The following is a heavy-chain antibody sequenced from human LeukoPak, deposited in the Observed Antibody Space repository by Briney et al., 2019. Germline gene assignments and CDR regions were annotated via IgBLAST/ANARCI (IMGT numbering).Heavy chain of an antibody. CDR3: ARDRILRYSYDDY. V-gene: IGHV3-21*01. Sequence: PGGSLRLSCAASGFTFSSYSMNWVRQAPGKGLEWVSSISSSSSYIYYADSVKGRFTISRDNAKNSLYLQMNSLRAKDTAVYYCARDRILRYSYDDYWGQGTLVTVSS. CDR2: ISSSSSYI. D-gene: IGHD5-18*01. CDR1: GFTFSSYS. J-gene: IGHJ4*02.